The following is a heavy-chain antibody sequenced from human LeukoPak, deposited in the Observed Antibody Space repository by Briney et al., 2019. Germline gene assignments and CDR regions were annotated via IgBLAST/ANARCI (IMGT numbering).Heavy chain of an antibody. Sequence: GGSLRLSCAASGFTFSSYWMSWVRQAPGKGLEWVANIKEDGSAKYSVDSVRGRFTISRDNAKNTLYLQMNSLRAEDTAVYYCARDSPGYGAYNLGWGQGTLVTVSS. CDR3: ARDSPGYGAYNLG. D-gene: IGHD5-12*01. V-gene: IGHV3-7*04. CDR2: IKEDGSAK. J-gene: IGHJ4*02. CDR1: GFTFSSYW.